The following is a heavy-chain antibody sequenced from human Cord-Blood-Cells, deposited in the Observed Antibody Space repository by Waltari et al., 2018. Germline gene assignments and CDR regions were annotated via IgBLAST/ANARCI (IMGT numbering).Heavy chain of an antibody. D-gene: IGHD3-22*01. CDR3: ASHYDSSGYYYYYGMDV. CDR1: GGPFSSYA. V-gene: IGHV1-69*01. CDR2: IIPIFGTA. Sequence: QVQLVQSGAAVKKPGSSVKVSCKASGGPFSSYAISWVRPAPGQGLEWMGGIIPIFGTANYAQKFQGRVTITADESTSTAYMELSSLRSEDTAVYYCASHYDSSGYYYYYGMDVWGQGTTVTVSS. J-gene: IGHJ6*02.